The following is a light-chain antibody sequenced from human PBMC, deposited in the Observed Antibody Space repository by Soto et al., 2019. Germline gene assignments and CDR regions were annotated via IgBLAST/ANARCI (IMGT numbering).Light chain of an antibody. Sequence: EIVLTQSPGALSLSPGERATLSCRASQSVSSNYLAWYQQKPGQAPRLLIYGASSRATGIPDRFSGSGSGTDFTLTISSLQAEDSAVYYCQQYGSSPWTFGQGTKVDIK. CDR3: QQYGSSPWT. CDR1: QSVSSNY. J-gene: IGKJ1*01. V-gene: IGKV3-20*01. CDR2: GAS.